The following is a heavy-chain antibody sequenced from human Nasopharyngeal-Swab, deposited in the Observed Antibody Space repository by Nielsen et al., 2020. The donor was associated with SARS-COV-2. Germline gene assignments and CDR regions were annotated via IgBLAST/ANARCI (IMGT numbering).Heavy chain of an antibody. CDR1: GFTFTSYE. CDR2: ISSIGTTI. V-gene: IGHV3-48*03. J-gene: IGHJ6*02. CDR3: ARDLYRQQWPLYNYYGMDV. D-gene: IGHD6-19*01. Sequence: GESLKISCAASGFTFTSYEMNWVRQAPGEGLEWVSYISSIGTTIYYADSVKGRFTISRDNSKNTLYLQMNSLRAEDTAVYYCARDLYRQQWPLYNYYGMDVWGQGTTVTVSS.